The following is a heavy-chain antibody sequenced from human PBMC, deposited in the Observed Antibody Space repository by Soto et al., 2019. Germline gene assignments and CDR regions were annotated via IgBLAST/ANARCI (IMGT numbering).Heavy chain of an antibody. Sequence: KVSCKSSGFTFINSAIQWVRQARGQSLEWMGWIVVGRGQINYAQKFQERLSITRDMSTSTAYMELSSLTLVVFFFQAEDGIRDELPVSAFLLNRSSDL. CDR3: DGIRDELPVSAFLLNRSSDL. CDR1: GFTFINSA. J-gene: IGHJ2*01. D-gene: IGHD1-26*01. CDR2: IVVGRGQI. V-gene: IGHV1-58*02.